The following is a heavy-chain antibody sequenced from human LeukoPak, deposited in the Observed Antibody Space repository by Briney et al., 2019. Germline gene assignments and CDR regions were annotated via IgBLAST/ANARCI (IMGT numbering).Heavy chain of an antibody. Sequence: GASVKVSCKASGYTFTGYYMHWVRQAPGQGLEWMGWINPNSGGTNYAQKFQGRVTMTRDTSISTAYMELSRLRSDDTAVYYCARDRVSDGSGSRSPNFDYWGQGTLVTVSS. CDR2: INPNSGGT. CDR1: GYTFTGYY. D-gene: IGHD3-10*01. J-gene: IGHJ4*02. V-gene: IGHV1-2*02. CDR3: ARDRVSDGSGSRSPNFDY.